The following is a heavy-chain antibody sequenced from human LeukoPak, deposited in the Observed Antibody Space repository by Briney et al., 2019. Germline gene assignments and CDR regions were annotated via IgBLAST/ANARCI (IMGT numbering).Heavy chain of an antibody. CDR2: IYPGDSDT. CDR1: GYSLTSYW. CDR3: ARSAVTGAIYYYCGMDV. V-gene: IGHV5-51*01. Sequence: GESLKISCKGSGYSLTSYWIGWVRQMPGKGLEWMGIIYPGDSDTRYSPSFQSQVTISADKSISTAYLQWSSLKASDTAMYYCARSAVTGAIYYYCGMDVWGQGTTVTVSS. J-gene: IGHJ6*02. D-gene: IGHD2-2*01.